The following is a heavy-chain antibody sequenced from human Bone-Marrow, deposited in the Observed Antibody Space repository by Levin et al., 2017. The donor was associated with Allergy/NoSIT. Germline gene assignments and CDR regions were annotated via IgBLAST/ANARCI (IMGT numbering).Heavy chain of an antibody. CDR2: IYYSGRT. Sequence: SQTLSLTCTVSGGYIRSHYWTWVRPSPGKGLEWIGYIYYSGRTDYNPSLESRVTISVDRSKNQFSLNLISVTAADTAVYYCARAKGGGYDVDSWGPGTLVTVSS. V-gene: IGHV4-59*11. D-gene: IGHD5-12*01. J-gene: IGHJ4*02. CDR3: ARAKGGGYDVDS. CDR1: GGYIRSHY.